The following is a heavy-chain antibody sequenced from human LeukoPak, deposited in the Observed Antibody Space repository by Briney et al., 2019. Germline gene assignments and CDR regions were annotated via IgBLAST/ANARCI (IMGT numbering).Heavy chain of an antibody. D-gene: IGHD1-26*01. CDR1: GYTFTSYY. Sequence: GASVKVSCKASGYTFTSYYMHWVRQAPGQGLEWMGIINPSGGSTSYAQKFQGRVTMTRDTSTSTVYMELSSLRSEDTAVYYCARDTRPSIVGAWSPPDYWGQGTLVTVSS. CDR3: ARDTRPSIVGAWSPPDY. J-gene: IGHJ4*02. V-gene: IGHV1-46*01. CDR2: INPSGGST.